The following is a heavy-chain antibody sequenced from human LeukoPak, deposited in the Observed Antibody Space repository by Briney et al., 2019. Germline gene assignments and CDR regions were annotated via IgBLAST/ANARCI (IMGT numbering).Heavy chain of an antibody. CDR3: ARGRGGYCSSTSCYLYFDY. CDR1: GFTFRSYV. V-gene: IGHV3-30-3*01. J-gene: IGHJ4*02. CDR2: ISYEDGSNK. Sequence: PGRSLRLSCACSGFTFRSYVIHWVRQAPGKGLDWVAAISYEDGSNKYYADSVKGRFTISRDNSKNTLYLQMNSLRAEDTAVYYCARGRGGYCSSTSCYLYFDYWGQGTLVTVSS. D-gene: IGHD2-2*01.